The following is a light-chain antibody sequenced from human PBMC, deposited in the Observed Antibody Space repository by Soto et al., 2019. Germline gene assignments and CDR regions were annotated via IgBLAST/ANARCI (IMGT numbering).Light chain of an antibody. CDR1: QSVISN. J-gene: IGKJ2*01. V-gene: IGKV3-15*01. CDR3: HKYNNWPGT. Sequence: EIVMTQSPATLSMSPGDRANLSCRASQSVISNLAWYQQKQGQAPRLLIYGAFTRATGIPARFSGSGSGTEFTLTISSLESEDVAVYYCHKYNNWPGTFGQGTKLEIK. CDR2: GAF.